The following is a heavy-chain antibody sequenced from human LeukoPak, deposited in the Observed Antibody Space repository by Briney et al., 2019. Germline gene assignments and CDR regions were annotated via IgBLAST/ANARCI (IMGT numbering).Heavy chain of an antibody. CDR2: FIPIFGTA. CDR3: ARAASVRERWLQSSCDY. V-gene: IGHV1-69*13. CDR1: GGTFSSYD. J-gene: IGHJ4*02. D-gene: IGHD5-24*01. Sequence: SVKVSCKASGGTFSSYDISWVRQAPGQGLEWMGGFIPIFGTANYAQKFQGRVTITADESTSTAYMELSSLRSEDTAVYYCARAASVRERWLQSSCDYWGQGTLVTISS.